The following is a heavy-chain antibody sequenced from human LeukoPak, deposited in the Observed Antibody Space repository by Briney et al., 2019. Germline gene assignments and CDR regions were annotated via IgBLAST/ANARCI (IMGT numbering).Heavy chain of an antibody. V-gene: IGHV1-58*01. Sequence: SVKVSCEASGFTFTSSAVQWVRQARGQRLEWIGWIVVGSGNTNYAQKFQERVTITRDMSTSLVYMELSSLRSDDTAVYYCAAEAAYYYDSRDAFDVWGQGTMVTVPS. CDR2: IVVGSGNT. CDR3: AAEAAYYYDSRDAFDV. J-gene: IGHJ3*01. CDR1: GFTFTSSA. D-gene: IGHD3-22*01.